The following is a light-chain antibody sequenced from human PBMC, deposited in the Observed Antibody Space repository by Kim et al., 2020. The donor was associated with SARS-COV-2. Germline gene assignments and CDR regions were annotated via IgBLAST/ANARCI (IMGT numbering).Light chain of an antibody. Sequence: EIVLTQSPATLSLSPGERATLSCRATQTIYRFLAWYQHKPGQAPRLLIYGASNRATDVPARFSGSGSGTDFTLTISSLEPEDFAVYYCQQRSVWPWAFGQGTKLEI. CDR2: GAS. J-gene: IGKJ1*01. CDR3: QQRSVWPWA. CDR1: QTIYRF. V-gene: IGKV3-11*01.